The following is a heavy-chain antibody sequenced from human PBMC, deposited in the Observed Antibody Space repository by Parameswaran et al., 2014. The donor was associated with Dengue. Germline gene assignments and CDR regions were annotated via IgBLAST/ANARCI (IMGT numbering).Heavy chain of an antibody. CDR3: ARDRYYDSSGYLSSPDDAFDI. J-gene: IGHJ3*02. D-gene: IGHD3-22*01. V-gene: IGHV6-1*01. Sequence: WIRQSPSRGLEWLGRTYYRSKWYNDYAVSVKSRITINPDTSKNQFSLQLNSVTPEDTAVYYCARDRYYDSSGYLSSPDDAFDIWGQGTMVTVSS. CDR2: TYYRSKWYN.